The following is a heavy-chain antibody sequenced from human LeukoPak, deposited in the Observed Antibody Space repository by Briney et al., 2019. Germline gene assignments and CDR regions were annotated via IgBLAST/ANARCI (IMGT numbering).Heavy chain of an antibody. V-gene: IGHV1-3*01. Sequence: ASVKVSCKASGYTFTTYAMHWVRQAPGQRLEWMGWINAGNGNTKYSQKFQARVTITRDTSASTAYMELSSLRSEDTAVYYCARDPIGSRWPYYFDFLGQGTLVTVSS. CDR3: ARDPIGSRWPYYFDF. J-gene: IGHJ4*02. D-gene: IGHD6-13*01. CDR2: INAGNGNT. CDR1: GYTFTTYA.